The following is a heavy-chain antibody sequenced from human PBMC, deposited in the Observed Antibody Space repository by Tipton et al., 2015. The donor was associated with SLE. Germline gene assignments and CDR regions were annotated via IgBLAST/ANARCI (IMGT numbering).Heavy chain of an antibody. CDR1: GGSFSGYY. J-gene: IGHJ3*02. CDR3: ARGGLYETSAYSVGFDI. CDR2: INHSGST. V-gene: IGHV4-34*01. Sequence: TLSLTCAVYGGSFSGYYWGWIRQPPGKGVEWIGEINHSGSTNYNPSLKSRVTISVDTSKNQFSLKLSSVTVADTAVYYCARGGLYETSAYSVGFDIWDQGTMVTVSP. D-gene: IGHD3-22*01.